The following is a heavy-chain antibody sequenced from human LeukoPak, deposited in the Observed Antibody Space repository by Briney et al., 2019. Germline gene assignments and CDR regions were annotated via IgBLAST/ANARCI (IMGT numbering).Heavy chain of an antibody. CDR2: ISYDESNK. J-gene: IGHJ4*02. Sequence: GGSLRLSCAASGFTFSSYAMHWVRQAPGKGLEWVAVISYDESNKYYADSVKGRFTISRDNSKNTLYLQMNSLRAEDTAVYYCTRLANSIDYWGQGTLVTVSS. CDR1: GFTFSSYA. CDR3: TRLANSIDY. V-gene: IGHV3-30-3*01. D-gene: IGHD3-3*02.